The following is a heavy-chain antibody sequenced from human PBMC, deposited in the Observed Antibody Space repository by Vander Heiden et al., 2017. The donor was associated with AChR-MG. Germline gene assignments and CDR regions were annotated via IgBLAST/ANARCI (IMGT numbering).Heavy chain of an antibody. CDR2: ISGSSGST. V-gene: IGHV3-23*01. J-gene: IGHJ5*02. D-gene: IGHD6-19*01. Sequence: EVQLLESGGGLVQPGGSLRLSCAASGSTFGSYAMSWVGQAPGKGREWVSAISGSSGSTYYADSVKGRFTISRDNSKNTLYLQMNSLRAEDTAVYYCAKDWRVAGTNWFDPWGQGTLVTVSS. CDR1: GSTFGSYA. CDR3: AKDWRVAGTNWFDP.